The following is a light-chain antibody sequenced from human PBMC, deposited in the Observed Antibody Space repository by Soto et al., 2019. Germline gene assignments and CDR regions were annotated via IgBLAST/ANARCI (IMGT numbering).Light chain of an antibody. Sequence: NFMLTQPHSVSESPGKTVTISCTGSSGSIATNYVQWYQQRPGSAPTTVIYEDTQRPSGVPERFSGSIDSSSNSASLTISGLKTEDEADYYCQSYDGSNPDVVFGGGIKLTVL. CDR2: EDT. CDR1: SGSIATNY. J-gene: IGLJ2*01. CDR3: QSYDGSNPDVV. V-gene: IGLV6-57*02.